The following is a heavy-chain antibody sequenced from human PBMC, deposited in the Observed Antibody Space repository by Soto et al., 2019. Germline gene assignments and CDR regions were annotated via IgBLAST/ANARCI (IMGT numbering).Heavy chain of an antibody. CDR2: ISYDGSNK. CDR3: ARDEQDIVVVPAATLFDY. Sequence: PGVSLRLSCAASGFTFSSYAMHWVRQAPGKGLEWVAVISYDGSNKYYADSVKGRFTISRDNSKNTLYLQMNSLRAEDTAVYYCARDEQDIVVVPAATLFDYWGQGTLVTVSS. D-gene: IGHD2-2*01. CDR1: GFTFSSYA. V-gene: IGHV3-30-3*01. J-gene: IGHJ4*02.